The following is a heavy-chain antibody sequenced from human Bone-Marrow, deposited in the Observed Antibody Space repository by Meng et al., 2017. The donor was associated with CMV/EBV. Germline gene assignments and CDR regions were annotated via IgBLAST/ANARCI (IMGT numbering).Heavy chain of an antibody. D-gene: IGHD3-10*01. V-gene: IGHV4-39*07. Sequence: SETLSLTCTISGVSMISSGHYWGWIRQPPGKGLEWIGSVYYTGSSHYNPSLKSRVTILVDTSKNQFSLKLSSLTAADTAMYYCARVGYAVRGVIGRDWYFDLWGRGTLVTVSS. CDR2: VYYTGSS. CDR3: ARVGYAVRGVIGRDWYFDL. CDR1: GVSMISSGHY. J-gene: IGHJ2*01.